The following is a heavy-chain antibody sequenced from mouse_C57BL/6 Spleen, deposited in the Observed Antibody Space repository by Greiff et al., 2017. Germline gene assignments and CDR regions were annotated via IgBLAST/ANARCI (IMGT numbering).Heavy chain of an antibody. D-gene: IGHD4-1*01. CDR1: GYAFSSSW. Sequence: QVTLKESGPELVKPGASVKISCKASGYAFSSSWMNWVKQRPGKGLEWIGRIYPGDGDTNYNGKFKGKATLTADKSSSTAYMQLSSLTSEDSAVYFCARVNWDLYYFDYWGQGTTLTVSS. J-gene: IGHJ2*01. CDR2: IYPGDGDT. V-gene: IGHV1-82*01. CDR3: ARVNWDLYYFDY.